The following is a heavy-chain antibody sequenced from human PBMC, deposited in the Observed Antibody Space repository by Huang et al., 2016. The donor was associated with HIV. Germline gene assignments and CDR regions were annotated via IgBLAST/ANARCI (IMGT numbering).Heavy chain of an antibody. J-gene: IGHJ3*02. CDR3: ARERMMSRLDDQDAFDI. CDR1: GGSFSGYY. D-gene: IGHD1-1*01. CDR2: INHSGST. V-gene: IGHV4-34*01. Sequence: QVQLQQWGAGLLTPSETLSLTCAVYGGSFSGYYWSWIRQSPGTGLEWSGEINHSGSTNYNPSLKSRLTISVDTSKNEFSLKLSSVTAADTAVYYCARERMMSRLDDQDAFDIWGQGTMVTVSS.